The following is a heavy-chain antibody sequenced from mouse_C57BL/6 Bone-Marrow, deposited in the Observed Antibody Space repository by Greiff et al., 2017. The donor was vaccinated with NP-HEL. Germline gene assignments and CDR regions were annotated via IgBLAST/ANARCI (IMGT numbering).Heavy chain of an antibody. V-gene: IGHV1-42*01. J-gene: IGHJ3*01. D-gene: IGHD1-1*01. CDR3: ARGLRSRTY. CDR1: GYSFTGYY. CDR2: INPSTGGT. Sequence: VQLQQSGPELVKPGASVKISCKASGYSFTGYYMNWVKQSPEKSLEWIGEINPSTGGTTYNQKFKAKATLTVDKSSSTAYMQLKSLNSEDSAVXYCARGLRSRTYWGQGTLVTVSA.